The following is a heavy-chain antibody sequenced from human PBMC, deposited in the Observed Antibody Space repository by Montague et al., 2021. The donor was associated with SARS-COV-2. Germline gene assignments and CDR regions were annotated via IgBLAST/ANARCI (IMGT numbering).Heavy chain of an antibody. CDR2: IYYSGST. Sequence: TLSLTCTVSGGSISSGDYYCSWIRQLPGKGLEWIGYIYYSGSTYSNPSLKSRITISVDTSKNQFSLKLSSVTAADTAVYYCARVQGITMILVVIGAVDTWGQGTMVTVSS. CDR1: GGSISSGDYY. V-gene: IGHV4-31*03. D-gene: IGHD3-22*01. CDR3: ARVQGITMILVVIGAVDT. J-gene: IGHJ3*01.